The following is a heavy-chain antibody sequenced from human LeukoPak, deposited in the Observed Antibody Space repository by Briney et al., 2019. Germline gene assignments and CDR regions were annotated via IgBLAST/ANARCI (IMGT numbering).Heavy chain of an antibody. CDR1: GYTFTSYY. Sequence: ASVKVSCKASGYTFTSYYMHWVRQAPGQGLEGVGIINPSGCSTSYAQKFQGRVTMTRDMSTSTDYMELSSLRSEDTAVYYCARDNSVEDTAWWFDPWGQGTLVTVSS. CDR2: INPSGCST. D-gene: IGHD4-23*01. J-gene: IGHJ5*02. CDR3: ARDNSVEDTAWWFDP. V-gene: IGHV1-46*01.